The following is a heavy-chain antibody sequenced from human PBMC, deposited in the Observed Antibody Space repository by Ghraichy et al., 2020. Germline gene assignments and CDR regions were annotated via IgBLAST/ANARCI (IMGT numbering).Heavy chain of an antibody. D-gene: IGHD6-13*01. Sequence: GGSLRLSCAASGFTVSSNYMSWVRQAPGKGLEWVSIIYSGGSTYYTDSVKGRFTISRDNSKNTLYLQMNSLRAEDTAVYYCARHNTAGNYFDYWGQGALVTVSS. V-gene: IGHV3-66*04. CDR3: ARHNTAGNYFDY. CDR1: GFTVSSNY. J-gene: IGHJ4*02. CDR2: IYSGGST.